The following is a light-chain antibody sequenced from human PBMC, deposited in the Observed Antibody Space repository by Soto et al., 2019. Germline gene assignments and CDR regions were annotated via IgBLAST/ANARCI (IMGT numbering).Light chain of an antibody. CDR2: GAS. V-gene: IGKV3-15*01. CDR3: QQYNNWLRT. CDR1: QSVNSN. J-gene: IGKJ1*01. Sequence: DMVITQTPATLCVHTHERATLSCRASQSVNSNLAWYQQKPGQAPTLLIYGASTRATGFPARFSGSGSGTEFTLTISSLQSEDFAVYYCQQYNNWLRTFGQGTKVDIK.